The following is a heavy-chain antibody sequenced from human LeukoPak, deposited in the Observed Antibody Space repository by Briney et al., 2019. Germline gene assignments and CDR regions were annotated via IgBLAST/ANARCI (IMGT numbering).Heavy chain of an antibody. J-gene: IGHJ4*02. CDR1: GGSISSGDYY. D-gene: IGHD2-15*01. Sequence: SETLSLTCTVSGGSISSGDYYWSWLRQHPGKGLEWIGYIYYSASTYYNPSLKSRTTISGDTSKNQFSLKLRSVTAADTALYYCARGRVVAETIDYWGQGTLVTVSS. V-gene: IGHV4-31*03. CDR3: ARGRVVAETIDY. CDR2: IYYSAST.